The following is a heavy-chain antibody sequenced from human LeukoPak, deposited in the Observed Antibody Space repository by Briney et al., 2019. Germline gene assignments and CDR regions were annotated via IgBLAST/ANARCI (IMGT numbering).Heavy chain of an antibody. CDR1: GYTFTSYG. CDR3: AREAGSSWLYYYYYGIDV. Sequence: GASVKVSCKASGYTFTSYGISWVRQAPGQGLEWMGWISAYNGNTNYAQKLQGRVTMTTDTSTSTAYMELRSLRSDDTAVYYCAREAGSSWLYYYYYGIDVWGQGTTVTVSS. V-gene: IGHV1-18*01. CDR2: ISAYNGNT. J-gene: IGHJ6*02. D-gene: IGHD2-15*01.